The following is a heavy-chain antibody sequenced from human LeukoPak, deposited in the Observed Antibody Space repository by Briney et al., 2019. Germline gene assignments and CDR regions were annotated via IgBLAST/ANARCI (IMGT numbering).Heavy chain of an antibody. CDR3: AKDLYTGSWYYGMDV. J-gene: IGHJ6*02. D-gene: IGHD6-6*01. V-gene: IGHV3-48*01. CDR1: GFTFSSYS. Sequence: GGSLRLSCAASGFTFSSYSMNWVRQAPGKGLEWVSYISSSSKTTYYADSVKGRFTISRDNSKNTLYLQMNSLRAEDTAVYYCAKDLYTGSWYYGMDVWGQGTTVTVS. CDR2: ISSSSKTT.